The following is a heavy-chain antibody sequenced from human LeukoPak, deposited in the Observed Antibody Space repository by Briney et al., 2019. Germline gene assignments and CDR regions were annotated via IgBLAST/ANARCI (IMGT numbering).Heavy chain of an antibody. V-gene: IGHV3-21*01. D-gene: IGHD5-12*01. Sequence: PGGSLRLSCVASGFTFSRYDMNWVRLAPGKGLEWVSSISSRSTYIYFADSVKGRFTISRDNAKNSLYLQMNSLRAEDTAVYYCARDPFSGFDKRVYYFDYWGQGALVTVSS. CDR2: ISSRSTYI. CDR3: ARDPFSGFDKRVYYFDY. J-gene: IGHJ4*02. CDR1: GFTFSRYD.